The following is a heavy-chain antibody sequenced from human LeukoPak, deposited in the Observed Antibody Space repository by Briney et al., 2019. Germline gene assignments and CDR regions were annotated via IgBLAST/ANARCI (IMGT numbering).Heavy chain of an antibody. CDR3: ARGRGIQLWFSPGHFDL. CDR1: GGSFSGYY. CDR2: INHSGST. D-gene: IGHD5-18*01. Sequence: SETLSLTCAVYGGSFSGYYWSWIRQPPGKGLEWIGEINHSGSTNYNPSLKSRVTISVDTSKNQFPLKLSSVTAADTAVYYCARGRGIQLWFSPGHFDLWGRGTLVTVSS. V-gene: IGHV4-34*01. J-gene: IGHJ2*01.